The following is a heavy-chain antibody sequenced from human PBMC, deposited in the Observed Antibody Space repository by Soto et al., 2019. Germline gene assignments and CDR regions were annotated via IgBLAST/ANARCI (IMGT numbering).Heavy chain of an antibody. D-gene: IGHD5-12*01. J-gene: IGHJ6*02. V-gene: IGHV1-69*13. CDR3: ARGTAYSGSALHYKYYYGMDV. CDR2: IIPIFGTT. CDR1: GVTVGSKG. Sequence: GAPVEVCCEACGVTVGSKGVAGARQAPGKGIEWMGGIIPIFGTTNYAQKFQGRVTITADESTSTAYMELSSLSSEDTAVYYCARGTAYSGSALHYKYYYGMDVWGQGTPVTVSS.